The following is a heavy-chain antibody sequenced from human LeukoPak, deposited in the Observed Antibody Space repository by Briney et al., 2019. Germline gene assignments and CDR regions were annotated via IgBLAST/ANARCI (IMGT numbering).Heavy chain of an antibody. Sequence: GGSLRLSCAASGFTFSDHYMDWVRQAPGKGLEWVGRTRNKANSYTTEYAASVKGRFTISRDDSKNSLYLQMNSLRAEDTATYYCAARPTSEAVAPSDFWGQGTLVTVSP. CDR2: TRNKANSYTT. V-gene: IGHV3-72*01. D-gene: IGHD6-19*01. CDR1: GFTFSDHY. CDR3: AARPTSEAVAPSDF. J-gene: IGHJ4*02.